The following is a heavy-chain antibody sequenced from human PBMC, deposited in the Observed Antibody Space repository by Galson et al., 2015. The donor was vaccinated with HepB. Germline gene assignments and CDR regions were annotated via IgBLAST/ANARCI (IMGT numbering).Heavy chain of an antibody. CDR3: ERGSRIAARHDAFDI. J-gene: IGHJ3*02. CDR1: GFTFSSYG. Sequence: SLRLSCAASGFTFSSYGMHWVRQAPGKGLEWVAVIWYDGSNKYYADSVKGRFTISRDNSKNTLYLQINSLRAEDTAVYYCERGSRIAARHDAFDIWGQGTMVTVSS. V-gene: IGHV3-33*01. CDR2: IWYDGSNK. D-gene: IGHD6-6*01.